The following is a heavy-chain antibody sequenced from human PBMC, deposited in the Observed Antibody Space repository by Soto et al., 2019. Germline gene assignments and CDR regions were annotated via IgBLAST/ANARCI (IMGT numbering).Heavy chain of an antibody. CDR3: AADSHMVRGVIKDY. CDR2: IVVGSGNT. D-gene: IGHD3-10*01. CDR1: GFTFTSSA. V-gene: IGHV1-58*01. J-gene: IGHJ4*02. Sequence: SVKVSCKASGFTFTSSAVQWVRQARGQRLEWIGWIVVGSGNTNYAQKFQERVTITRDMSTSTAYMELSSLRSEDTAVYYCAADSHMVRGVIKDYWGQGTLVTVSS.